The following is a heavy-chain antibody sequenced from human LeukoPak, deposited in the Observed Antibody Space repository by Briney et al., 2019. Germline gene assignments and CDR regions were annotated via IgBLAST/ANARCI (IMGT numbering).Heavy chain of an antibody. J-gene: IGHJ4*02. V-gene: IGHV3-48*02. D-gene: IGHD4-17*01. CDR2: ISSSSSTI. CDR3: ARGLTVTLALYY. Sequence: GGSLRLSCAASGFTSSSNSMNWGRQAPGKGLEWISYISSSSSTIYYADSVKGRFTISRDNAKNSLYLQMNSLRDEETAVYYCARGLTVTLALYYWGQGTLVTVSS. CDR1: GFTSSSNS.